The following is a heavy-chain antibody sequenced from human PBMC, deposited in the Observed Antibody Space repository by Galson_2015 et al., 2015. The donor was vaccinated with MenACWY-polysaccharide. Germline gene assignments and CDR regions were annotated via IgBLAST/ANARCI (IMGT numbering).Heavy chain of an antibody. D-gene: IGHD1-26*01. CDR3: AKGGAGSYYGIDY. Sequence: SLRLSCAASGFTFSSYAMSWVRQAPGKGLEWVSAISGSGGSTYYADSVKGRFTISRDNSKNTLYLQMNSLRAEDTAVYYCAKGGAGSYYGIDYWGQGTLVTVSS. J-gene: IGHJ4*02. CDR1: GFTFSSYA. V-gene: IGHV3-23*01. CDR2: ISGSGGST.